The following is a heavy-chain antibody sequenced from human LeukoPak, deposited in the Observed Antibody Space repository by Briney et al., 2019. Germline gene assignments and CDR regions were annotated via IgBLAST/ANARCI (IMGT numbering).Heavy chain of an antibody. CDR2: IYPGDSDT. V-gene: IGHV5-51*01. Sequence: GESLKISCEISGYSFVTYWIAWVRQMPGKGLEWMGMIYPGDSDTRYSPSFQGQVTISADKSISTAYLQWSSLKASDTAMYYCASTRVTAAMGAMDVWGKGTTVTVSS. J-gene: IGHJ6*04. D-gene: IGHD2-2*01. CDR3: ASTRVTAAMGAMDV. CDR1: GYSFVTYW.